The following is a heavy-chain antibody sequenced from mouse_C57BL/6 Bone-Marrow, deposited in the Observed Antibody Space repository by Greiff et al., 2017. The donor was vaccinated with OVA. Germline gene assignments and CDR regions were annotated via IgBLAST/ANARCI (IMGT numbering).Heavy chain of an antibody. CDR1: AIDFSRYW. Sequence: SAAAIDFSRYWMSWVRRAPGKGLEWIGEINPDSSTINYAPSLKDKFIISRDNAKNTLYLQMSKVRSEDTALYYCATLDPGFAYWGQGTLVTVSA. J-gene: IGHJ3*01. CDR3: ATLDPGFAY. V-gene: IGHV4-1*01. CDR2: INPDSSTI.